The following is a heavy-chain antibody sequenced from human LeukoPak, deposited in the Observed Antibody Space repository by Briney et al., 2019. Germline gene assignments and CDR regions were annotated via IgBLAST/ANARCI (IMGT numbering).Heavy chain of an antibody. CDR2: IYYSGST. V-gene: IGHV4-31*03. D-gene: IGHD3-22*01. CDR3: ARGAYDSSGYYDY. CDR1: GGSISSGGYY. J-gene: IGHJ4*02. Sequence: SQTLSLTCTVSGGSISSGGYYWSWLRQHPGKGLEWIGYIYYSGSTYYNPSLKSRVTISVDTSKNQFSLKLSPVTAADTAVYYCARGAYDSSGYYDYWGQGTLVTVSS.